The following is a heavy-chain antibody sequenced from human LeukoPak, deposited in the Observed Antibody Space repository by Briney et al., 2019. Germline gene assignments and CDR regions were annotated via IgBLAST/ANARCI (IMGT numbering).Heavy chain of an antibody. CDR3: ASAWGSRHFDY. CDR2: MYHSGPT. J-gene: IGHJ4*02. Sequence: SETLSLTCTVSGGSVGSTVYYWGWVRQPPGKGLEWIGSMYHSGPTYHNPSLESRVTTSVDTSKNLFSLKLSSLTAADTAVYYCASAWGSRHFDYWGQGTLVTVFS. CDR1: GGSVGSTVYY. D-gene: IGHD7-27*01. V-gene: IGHV4-39*01.